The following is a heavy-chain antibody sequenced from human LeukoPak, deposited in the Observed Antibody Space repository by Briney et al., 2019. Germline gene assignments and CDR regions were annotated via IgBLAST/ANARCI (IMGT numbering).Heavy chain of an antibody. CDR1: GFTLSSYW. V-gene: IGHV3-74*03. CDR2: INSDGSST. J-gene: IGHJ4*02. CDR3: AREGSVSGYDFDF. Sequence: GGSLRLSCAASGFTLSSYWMHWVRQAPGKGLVWVSRINSDGSSTTYADSVKGRFTISRDNAKNTLYLQMNSLRVEDTAVYYCAREGSVSGYDFDFWGQGTLVTVSS. D-gene: IGHD5-12*01.